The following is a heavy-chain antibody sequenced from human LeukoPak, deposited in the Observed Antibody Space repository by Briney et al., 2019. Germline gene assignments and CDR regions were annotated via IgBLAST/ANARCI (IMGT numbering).Heavy chain of an antibody. CDR1: GFTFSSYA. V-gene: IGHV3-23*01. CDR2: ISGSGGST. CDR3: AKREAGYYYGSGSYYNYFDY. Sequence: GGSLRLSCAASGFTFSSYAMSWVRQAPGKGLEWVSAISGSGGSTYYADSVKGRFTISRDNSKNTLYLQMNSLRAEDTAVYYCAKREAGYYYGSGSYYNYFDYWGQGTLVTVSS. D-gene: IGHD3-10*01. J-gene: IGHJ4*02.